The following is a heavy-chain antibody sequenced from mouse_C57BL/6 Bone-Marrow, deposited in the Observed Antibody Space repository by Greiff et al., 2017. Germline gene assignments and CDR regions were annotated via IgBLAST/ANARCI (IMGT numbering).Heavy chain of an antibody. CDR3: ARWVYAMDY. CDR2: ILPGSGST. CDR1: GYTFTGYW. J-gene: IGHJ4*01. V-gene: IGHV1-9*01. Sequence: VQLQQSGAELMKPGASVKLSCKATGYTFTGYWIEWVQQTPGNGLEWIGEILPGSGSTNYNEKFKGKATFTAATSTNTVYMPLSSLTTEDSAIYYCARWVYAMDYWGQGTSVTVSS.